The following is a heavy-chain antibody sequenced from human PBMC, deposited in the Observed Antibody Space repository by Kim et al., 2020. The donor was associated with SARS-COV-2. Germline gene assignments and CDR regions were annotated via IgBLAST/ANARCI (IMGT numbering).Heavy chain of an antibody. Sequence: SETLSLTCAVSGGSISSGGYSWSWIRQPPGKGLEWIGYIYHSGSTYYNPSLKSRVTISVDRSKNQFSLKLSSVTAADTAVYYCARAAASSPQYNWFDPWGQGTLVTVSS. CDR2: IYHSGST. CDR1: GGSISSGGYS. V-gene: IGHV4-30-2*01. CDR3: ARAAASSPQYNWFDP. D-gene: IGHD6-13*01. J-gene: IGHJ5*02.